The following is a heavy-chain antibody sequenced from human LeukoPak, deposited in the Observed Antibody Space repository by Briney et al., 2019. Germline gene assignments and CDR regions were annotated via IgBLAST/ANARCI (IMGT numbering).Heavy chain of an antibody. V-gene: IGHV3-48*04. CDR1: GFTFSSYS. CDR2: IGSSGATI. Sequence: GGSLRLSCAASGFTFSSYSMNWVRQAPGKGLEWVSFIGSSGATIYYADSVKGRFTISRDNAKNSLYLQMNSLRAEDTAVYYCARLSDALDYWGQGTLVTVSS. J-gene: IGHJ4*02. D-gene: IGHD2-21*02. CDR3: ARLSDALDY.